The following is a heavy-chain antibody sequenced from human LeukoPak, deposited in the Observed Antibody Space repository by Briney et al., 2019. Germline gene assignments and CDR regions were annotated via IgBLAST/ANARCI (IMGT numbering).Heavy chain of an antibody. Sequence: GASVKVSCKASGYTFTIYGISWVRQAPGQGLEWMGWISTYNGNTKYAENLQGRVTMTTDTSTSTAYMELRSLRSDDTAVYYCARGSSIIGTYYYYYMDVWGKGTTVTISS. CDR1: GYTFTIYG. J-gene: IGHJ6*03. CDR2: ISTYNGNT. V-gene: IGHV1-18*01. D-gene: IGHD6-6*01. CDR3: ARGSSIIGTYYYYYMDV.